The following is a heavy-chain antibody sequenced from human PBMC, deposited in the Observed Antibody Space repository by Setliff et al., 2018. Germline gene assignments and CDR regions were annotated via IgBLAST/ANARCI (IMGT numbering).Heavy chain of an antibody. V-gene: IGHV4-61*09. D-gene: IGHD3-3*01. CDR3: ARYDFWTGYYSGEGGNFDS. Sequence: SETLSLTCTVSGASINSGSYYWNWIRQPAGKGLEWIGHIYTSGSTNYNTSLSSRVTISLDTSKSQFSLKLSFVTAADTAVYFCARYDFWTGYYSGEGGNFDSWGQGTLGTVSS. CDR1: GASINSGSYY. CDR2: IYTSGST. J-gene: IGHJ4*02.